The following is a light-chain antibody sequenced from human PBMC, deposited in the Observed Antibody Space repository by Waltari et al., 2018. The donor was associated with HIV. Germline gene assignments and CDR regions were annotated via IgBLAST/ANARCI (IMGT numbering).Light chain of an antibody. CDR1: SSDVGGYNY. V-gene: IGLV2-8*01. Sequence: QSALTQPPSASGSPGPSVTISCTGTSSDVGGYNYVYGYQQHPGKAPKLMIYEVSKRPSGVPDRFSGSQSGNTASLTVSGLQAEDEADYYCSSYAGSNNLVFGGGTKLTVL. J-gene: IGLJ3*02. CDR2: EVS. CDR3: SSYAGSNNLV.